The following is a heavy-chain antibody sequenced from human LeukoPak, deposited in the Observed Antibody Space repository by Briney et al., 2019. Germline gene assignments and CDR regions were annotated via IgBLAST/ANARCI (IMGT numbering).Heavy chain of an antibody. V-gene: IGHV3-23*01. Sequence: HPGGSLRLSCAASGFSFKNYAMSWVRQAPGKGLEWVSAINNGGDSTYYADSVKGRFTISRDNSKDTLYLQMNSLRAEDTAVYYCAQQLGYCSGGNCYFTYWGQGTLVTVSS. CDR1: GFSFKNYA. D-gene: IGHD2-15*01. CDR2: INNGGDST. J-gene: IGHJ1*01. CDR3: AQQLGYCSGGNCYFTY.